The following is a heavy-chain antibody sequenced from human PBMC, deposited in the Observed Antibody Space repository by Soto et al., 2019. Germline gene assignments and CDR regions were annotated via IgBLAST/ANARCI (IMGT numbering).Heavy chain of an antibody. CDR3: VTESGSTYGYFDH. D-gene: IGHD3-10*01. J-gene: IGHJ4*02. CDR1: GVSVTSDEDY. Sequence: TLSLTCTASGVSVTSDEDYWTWIRQGPGKGLVWIVYISNSGSTDYNPALETRLSMSVDRYKNQFTLRLTSVTAADTAVYFCVTESGSTYGYFDHWGQGTQVTVSS. CDR2: ISNSGST. V-gene: IGHV4-30-4*08.